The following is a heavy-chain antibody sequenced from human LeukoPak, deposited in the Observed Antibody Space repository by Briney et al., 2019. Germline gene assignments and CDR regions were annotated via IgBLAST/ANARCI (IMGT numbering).Heavy chain of an antibody. CDR1: GYTFTSYA. J-gene: IGHJ6*03. V-gene: IGHV7-4-1*02. CDR2: INTNTGNP. Sequence: ASVKVSCKASGYTFTSYAMNWVRQAPGQGLEWMGWINTNTGNPTYAQGFTGRFVFSLDTSVSTAYLQISSLKAEDTAVYYCATSYGPYYYYYYYMDVWGKGTTVTVSS. D-gene: IGHD5-18*01. CDR3: ATSYGPYYYYYYYMDV.